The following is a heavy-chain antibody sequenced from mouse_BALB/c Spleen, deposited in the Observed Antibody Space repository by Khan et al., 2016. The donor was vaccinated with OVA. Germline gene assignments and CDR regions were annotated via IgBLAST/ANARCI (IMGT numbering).Heavy chain of an antibody. CDR1: GFTFNSYV. D-gene: IGHD2-14*01. V-gene: IGHV5-6-5*01. CDR3: AREAYRYDEYYFDY. CDR2: ISSGGTT. Sequence: EVELVESGGDLVKPGGSLKVSCAVSGFTFNSYVMSWVRQTPEKRLEWVASISSGGTTSYPDSVKGRFTISRDNARNILYLQMSGLRSEDTAIYYGAREAYRYDEYYFDYWGQGTTLTVSS. J-gene: IGHJ2*01.